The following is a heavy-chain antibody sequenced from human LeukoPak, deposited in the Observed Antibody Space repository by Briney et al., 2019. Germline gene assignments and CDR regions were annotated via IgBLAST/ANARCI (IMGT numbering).Heavy chain of an antibody. CDR2: IYHSGST. CDR3: ARVGGDYNPPGFDY. Sequence: SETLSLTCTVSGYSISSGYYWGWIRQPPEKGLEWVGSIYHSGSTYYNPSLKSRVTISVDTSKNQFSLKLSSVTAADTAVYYCARVGGDYNPPGFDYWGQGTLVTVSS. CDR1: GYSISSGYY. J-gene: IGHJ4*02. V-gene: IGHV4-38-2*02. D-gene: IGHD4-17*01.